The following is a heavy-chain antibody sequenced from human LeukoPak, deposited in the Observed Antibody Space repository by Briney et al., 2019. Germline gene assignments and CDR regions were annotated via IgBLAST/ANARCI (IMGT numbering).Heavy chain of an antibody. CDR2: INPNSGGT. CDR1: GYTFTGYY. CDR3: ARVHTAMVTVDY. Sequence: ASAKVSCKASGYTFTGYYMHWVRQAPGQGLEWMGWINPNSGGTNYAQKFQGRVTMTRDTSISTAYMELSRLRSDDTAVYYCARVHTAMVTVDYWGQGTLVTVSS. D-gene: IGHD5-18*01. V-gene: IGHV1-2*02. J-gene: IGHJ4*02.